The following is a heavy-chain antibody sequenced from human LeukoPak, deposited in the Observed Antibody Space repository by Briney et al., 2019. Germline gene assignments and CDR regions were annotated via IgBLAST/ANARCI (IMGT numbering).Heavy chain of an antibody. J-gene: IGHJ4*02. Sequence: GGSLRLSCAASGLTVSSNYMSWVRQAPGKGLEWVSIIYSGGSTYYADSVKGRFTISRDNSKNTLYLQMNSLRAEDTAVYYCARDKSGSLDYWGQGTLVTVSS. CDR1: GLTVSSNY. D-gene: IGHD6-25*01. CDR3: ARDKSGSLDY. V-gene: IGHV3-66*01. CDR2: IYSGGST.